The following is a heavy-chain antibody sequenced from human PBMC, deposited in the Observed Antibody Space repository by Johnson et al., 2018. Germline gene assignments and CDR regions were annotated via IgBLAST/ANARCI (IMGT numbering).Heavy chain of an antibody. D-gene: IGHD4-17*01. CDR1: GFPFNAYG. Sequence: QVQLVESGGGVVQPGRSLRLSCAASGFPFNAYGMHWVRQAPGKGLEWVAVISYDGTNKYYVDSVQGRFTISRDNSKNTLYLQMNSLRAEDTAVYYCAKAATTIVRDAEYFQHWGQGALVTVSA. J-gene: IGHJ1*01. V-gene: IGHV3-30*18. CDR2: ISYDGTNK. CDR3: AKAATTIVRDAEYFQH.